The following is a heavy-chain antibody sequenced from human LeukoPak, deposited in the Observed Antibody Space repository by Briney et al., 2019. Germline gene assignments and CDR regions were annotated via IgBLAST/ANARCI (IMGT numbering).Heavy chain of an antibody. CDR1: GYTFTSYG. J-gene: IGHJ4*02. D-gene: IGHD3-9*01. CDR3: ARGDDILTGYFRGFDY. V-gene: IGHV1-18*01. Sequence: ASVKVSCKASGYTFTSYGISWVRQAPGQGLEWMGWISAYNGDTNYAQKFQGRVTMTTDTSTTTAYMEPRSLRSDDTAVYYCARGDDILTGYFRGFDYWGQGTLVTVSS. CDR2: ISAYNGDT.